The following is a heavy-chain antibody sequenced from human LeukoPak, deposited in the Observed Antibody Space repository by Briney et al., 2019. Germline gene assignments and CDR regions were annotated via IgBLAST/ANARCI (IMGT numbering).Heavy chain of an antibody. CDR3: ARGIGSTTVTTLEYYFDY. CDR1: GYTFTNYD. Sequence: ASVKVSCKASGYTFTNYDINWVRQATGQGLEWMGWMNPNSGNTGYAQKFQGRVSMTRNTSISTAYTELSSLRSENTAVYYCARGIGSTTVTTLEYYFDYWGQGTLVTVSS. V-gene: IGHV1-8*01. CDR2: MNPNSGNT. D-gene: IGHD4-17*01. J-gene: IGHJ4*02.